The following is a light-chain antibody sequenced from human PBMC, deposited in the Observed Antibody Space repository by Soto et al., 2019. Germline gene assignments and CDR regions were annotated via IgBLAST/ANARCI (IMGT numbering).Light chain of an antibody. J-gene: IGKJ5*01. CDR2: GAS. CDR1: QSVSSSY. CDR3: QQRSKWPH. V-gene: IGKV3D-20*02. Sequence: EIVLTQSPGTLSLSPGERANLSCRASQSVSSSYLAWYQQKPGQAPRLLIYGASSRATGIPDRFSGSGSGTDFTLTISRLEPEDFAVYYCQQRSKWPHFGQGTRLEIK.